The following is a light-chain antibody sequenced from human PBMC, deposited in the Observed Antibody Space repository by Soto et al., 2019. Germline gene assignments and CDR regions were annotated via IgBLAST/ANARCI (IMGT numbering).Light chain of an antibody. CDR1: QSLLYSSNNKHY. CDR2: WAS. CDR3: QQYYSIPPT. Sequence: DIVMTQSPDSLAVSLGERATINCKSSQSLLYSSNNKHYLTWYQHKPGQPPKLLIYWASTRKSGVPDRFSGSGFGTDFTLTISSLQAEDVAVYEGQQYYSIPPTFGGGNKVEIK. V-gene: IGKV4-1*01. J-gene: IGKJ4*01.